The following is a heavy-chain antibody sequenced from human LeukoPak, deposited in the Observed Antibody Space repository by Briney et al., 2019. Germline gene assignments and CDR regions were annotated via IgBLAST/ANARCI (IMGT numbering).Heavy chain of an antibody. CDR1: GGSISSGGYS. J-gene: IGHJ4*02. Sequence: SETLSLTCAVSGGSISSGGYSWSWIRQPPGKGLEWIGYIYHSGSTYYNPSLKSRVTISVDRSKSQFSLKLSSVTAADTAVYYCARYRWELRAFDYWGQGTLVTVSS. CDR2: IYHSGST. V-gene: IGHV4-30-2*01. D-gene: IGHD1-26*01. CDR3: ARYRWELRAFDY.